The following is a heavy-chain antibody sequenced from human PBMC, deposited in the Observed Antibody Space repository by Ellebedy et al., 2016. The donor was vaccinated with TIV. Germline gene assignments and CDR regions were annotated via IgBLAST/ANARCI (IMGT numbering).Heavy chain of an antibody. D-gene: IGHD3-22*01. J-gene: IGHJ4*02. Sequence: MPSETLSLTCAVSGGSISSSNWWSWVRQPPGKGLEWIGEIYHSGSTNYNPSLKSRVTISVDKSKNQFSLKLSSVTAADTAVYYCAKGRGGGSDSSAPRYYFDYWGLGTLVTVSS. V-gene: IGHV4-4*02. CDR2: IYHSGST. CDR1: GGSISSSNW. CDR3: AKGRGGGSDSSAPRYYFDY.